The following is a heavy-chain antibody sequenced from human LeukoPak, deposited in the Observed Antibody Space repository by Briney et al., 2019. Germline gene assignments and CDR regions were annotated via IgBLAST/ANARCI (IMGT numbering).Heavy chain of an antibody. D-gene: IGHD1-14*01. V-gene: IGHV3-48*04. CDR2: ISPDSATI. Sequence: GGSLRLSCAASGFTFYSHGMIWVRQAPGKGQEWVSYISPDSATIYYADSVKGRFTISRDHAKNSLYLQMISLRAEDTALYSCARVRGPTVYTYYLDVWGKGTTVTVSS. CDR3: ARVRGPTVYTYYLDV. J-gene: IGHJ6*03. CDR1: GFTFYSHG.